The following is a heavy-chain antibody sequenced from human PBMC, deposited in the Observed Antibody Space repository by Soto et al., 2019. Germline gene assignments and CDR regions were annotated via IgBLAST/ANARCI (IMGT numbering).Heavy chain of an antibody. CDR3: AHLYWAVSGTRYYFDY. V-gene: IGHV2-5*02. CDR1: GFSFPTDAVG. D-gene: IGHD6-19*01. J-gene: IGHJ4*02. Sequence: QITLTESGPTLVKPTQTLTLTCTFSGFSFPTDAVGVGWIRQPPGEALEWLALIYWDDDKRYSPFLKSRLTITKDTSANQVVLTMTDMDRADTGTYYCAHLYWAVSGTRYYFDYWGQGTLVTVS. CDR2: IYWDDDK.